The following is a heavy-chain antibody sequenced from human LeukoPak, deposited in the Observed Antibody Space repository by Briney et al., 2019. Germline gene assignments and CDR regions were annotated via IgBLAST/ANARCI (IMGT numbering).Heavy chain of an antibody. J-gene: IGHJ4*02. D-gene: IGHD2-8*01. Sequence: NPSETLSLTCAVYGGSFSSYYWSWIRQPPGKGLEWIGEINHSGSTNYNPSLKSRVTISVDTSKNQFSLKLSSVTAADTAVYYCARGMVYAPTTYDYWGQGTLVTVSS. V-gene: IGHV4-34*01. CDR1: GGSFSSYY. CDR3: ARGMVYAPTTYDY. CDR2: INHSGST.